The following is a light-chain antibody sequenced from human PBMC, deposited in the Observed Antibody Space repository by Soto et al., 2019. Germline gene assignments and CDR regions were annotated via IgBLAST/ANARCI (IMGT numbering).Light chain of an antibody. Sequence: QAVVTQPPSVSAAPGQKVTISCSGSRSNIGNNYVSWYQQLPGTAPKLLIYDNNKRPSGIPDRLSGSKSGTSATLGITGLQTGDEADYYCGTWDSRLSAVVFGGGTKLTVL. J-gene: IGLJ2*01. V-gene: IGLV1-51*01. CDR3: GTWDSRLSAVV. CDR1: RSNIGNNY. CDR2: DNN.